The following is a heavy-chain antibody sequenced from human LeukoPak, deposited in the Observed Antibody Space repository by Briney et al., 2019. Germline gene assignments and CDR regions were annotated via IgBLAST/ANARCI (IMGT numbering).Heavy chain of an antibody. CDR2: IRSKAYGGTT. CDR1: GFTFGDYA. Sequence: GGSLRLSCTASGFTFGDYAMGWFRQAPGKGLEWVGFIRSKAYGGTTEYAASVKGRFTISRDDSKSIAYLQMNSLKTEDTAVYYCTRVPYCSGGSCYALRLDYWGQGTLVTVSS. V-gene: IGHV3-49*03. J-gene: IGHJ4*02. D-gene: IGHD2-15*01. CDR3: TRVPYCSGGSCYALRLDY.